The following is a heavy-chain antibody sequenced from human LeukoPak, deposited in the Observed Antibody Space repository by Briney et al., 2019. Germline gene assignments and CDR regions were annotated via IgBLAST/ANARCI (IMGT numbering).Heavy chain of an antibody. D-gene: IGHD5-12*01. V-gene: IGHV1-2*04. CDR2: INPNSGGT. CDR3: ARERAHRLVSGYDPYYYGMDV. CDR1: GYTFTGYY. J-gene: IGHJ6*04. Sequence: ASVKVSCKASGYTFTGYYMHWVRQAPGQELEWMGWINPNSGGTNYAQKFQGWVTMTRDTSISTAYMELSRLRSDDTAVYYCARERAHRLVSGYDPYYYGMDVWGKGTTVTVSS.